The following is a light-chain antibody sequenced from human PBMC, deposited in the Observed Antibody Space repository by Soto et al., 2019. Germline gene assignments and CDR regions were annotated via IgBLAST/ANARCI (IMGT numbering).Light chain of an antibody. J-gene: IGLJ1*01. CDR2: DVS. CDR3: CSYAGSHTFV. CDR1: SSDVGGYNF. Sequence: QSALTQPRSVSGSPGQSVTISCTGTSSDVGGYNFVSWYQQYPGKAPKFMIYDVSKRPSGVPDRFSGSKSGNTASLTIPGLLAEDEADYYCCSYAGSHTFVFGTGTKLTVL. V-gene: IGLV2-11*01.